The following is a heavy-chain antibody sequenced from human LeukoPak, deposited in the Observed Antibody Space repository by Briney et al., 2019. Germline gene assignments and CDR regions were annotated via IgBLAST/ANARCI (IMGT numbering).Heavy chain of an antibody. V-gene: IGHV4-34*01. D-gene: IGHD3-3*01. Sequence: PSETLSLTCAVYGGSFSGYYWSWIRQPPGKGLEWIGEINHSGSTSYNPSLKSRVTISVDTSKNQFSLKLSSVTAADTAVYYCARKGHDFWRGYYYYMDVWGKGTTVTVSS. CDR1: GGSFSGYY. CDR2: INHSGST. CDR3: ARKGHDFWRGYYYYMDV. J-gene: IGHJ6*03.